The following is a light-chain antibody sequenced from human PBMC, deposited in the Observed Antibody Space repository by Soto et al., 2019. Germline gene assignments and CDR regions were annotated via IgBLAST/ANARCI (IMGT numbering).Light chain of an antibody. Sequence: IVLTQSPASLSVSPGERATLSCRASQAISTYLAWYQQKPCQAPRLIIYDTFNRASRVPDTFSGSGSGTVFTLTVSNVAPDDSAIYYCQQRSTWPLTFGGGTKVEIK. V-gene: IGKV3-11*01. CDR3: QQRSTWPLT. CDR2: DTF. CDR1: QAISTY. J-gene: IGKJ4*01.